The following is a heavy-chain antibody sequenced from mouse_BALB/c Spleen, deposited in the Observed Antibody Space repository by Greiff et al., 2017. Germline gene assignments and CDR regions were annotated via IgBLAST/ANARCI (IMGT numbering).Heavy chain of an antibody. D-gene: IGHD2-1*01. CDR2: ISSGGSYT. J-gene: IGHJ2*01. Sequence: EVMLVESGGGLVKPGGSLKLSCAASGFTFSSYTMSWVRQTPEKRLEWVATISSGGSYTYYPDSVKGRFTISRDNAKNTLYLQMSSLKSEDTAMYYCTREVYGNPYFDYWGQGTTLTVSS. CDR1: GFTFSSYT. V-gene: IGHV5-6-4*01. CDR3: TREVYGNPYFDY.